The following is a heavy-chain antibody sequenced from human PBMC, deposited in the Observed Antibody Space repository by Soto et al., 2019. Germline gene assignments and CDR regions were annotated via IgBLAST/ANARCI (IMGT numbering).Heavy chain of an antibody. V-gene: IGHV2-5*02. CDR1: GFSLSTSGVG. CDR2: IYWDDDE. Sequence: QITLKESGPTLVKPTQTLTLTCTFSGFSLSTSGVGVGWIRQPPGKALEWLAIIYWDDDERYSPSLKNRLTITQDTSKNQVVLTMTNMGPVDTATYYCAQRPPGQAFDIWGQGTMVTVSS. J-gene: IGHJ3*02. CDR3: AQRPPGQAFDI.